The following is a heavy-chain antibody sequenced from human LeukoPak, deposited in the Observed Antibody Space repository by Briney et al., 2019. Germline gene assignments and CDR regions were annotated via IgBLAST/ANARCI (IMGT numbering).Heavy chain of an antibody. CDR2: ISGSGG. V-gene: IGHV3-23*01. Sequence: GESLRLSCAASGCTFSSYALSWVRQAPGKGLEWVSAISGSGGSADSVKGRFTISRDNSKNTLYLQMNSLRAEDTAVYYCATSTSTMGSYSDYWGQGTLVTVSS. CDR1: GCTFSSYA. D-gene: IGHD3-10*01. J-gene: IGHJ4*02. CDR3: ATSTSTMGSYSDY.